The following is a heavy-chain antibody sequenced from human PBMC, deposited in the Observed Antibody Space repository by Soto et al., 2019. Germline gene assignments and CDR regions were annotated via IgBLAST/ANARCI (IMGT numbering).Heavy chain of an antibody. D-gene: IGHD1-1*01. CDR1: GITFSRYS. J-gene: IGHJ4*02. Sequence: EVQLLESGGGSVQPGGALKLSFSGSGITFSRYSMHLVRRPPGKGLEWVSSISGSGGTAYYADSVKGRFSISRDSLVNTLYLQMNSLRAEDTAVYYCAKGRGQNWNFDYWGQGTLVTVSP. CDR3: AKGRGQNWNFDY. V-gene: IGHV3-23*01. CDR2: ISGSGGTA.